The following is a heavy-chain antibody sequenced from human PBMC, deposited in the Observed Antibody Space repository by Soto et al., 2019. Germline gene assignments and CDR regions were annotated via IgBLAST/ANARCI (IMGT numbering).Heavy chain of an antibody. CDR1: GFSLTTRGVS. CDR2: IYWDDDE. CDR3: AHRRVGFDY. V-gene: IGHV2-5*02. Sequence: QITLKESGPTLVKPTQTLTLTCNFSGFSLTTRGVSVGWIRQPPGKALEWLALIYWDDDERYSASLKSRLTITKDTSKNQVVLTMTNMDPVDTGTYYCAHRRVGFDYWGQGALVTVSS. J-gene: IGHJ4*02.